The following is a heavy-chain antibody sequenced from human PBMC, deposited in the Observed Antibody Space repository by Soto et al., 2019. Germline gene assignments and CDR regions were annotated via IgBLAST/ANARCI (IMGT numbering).Heavy chain of an antibody. D-gene: IGHD3-22*01. CDR1: GFTFSSYA. Sequence: GSLRLSCAASGFTFSSYAMSWVRQAPGKGLEWVSAISGSGGSTYYADSVKGRFTISRDNSKNTLYLQMNSLRAEDTAVYYCARRITMIVVVPPQDAFDIWGQGTMVTVSS. V-gene: IGHV3-23*01. CDR2: ISGSGGST. CDR3: ARRITMIVVVPPQDAFDI. J-gene: IGHJ3*02.